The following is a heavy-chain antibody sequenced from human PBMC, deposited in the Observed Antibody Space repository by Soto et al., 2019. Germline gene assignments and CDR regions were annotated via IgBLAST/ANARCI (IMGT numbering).Heavy chain of an antibody. Sequence: SETLSLTCTVSGGSISSGGYYWSWIRQHPGKGLEWIGYIYYSGSTYYNPSLKSRVTISVDTSKNQFSLKLSSVTAADTAVYYCARGSSSSTTDYWGQGTLVTVSS. CDR3: ARGSSSSTTDY. V-gene: IGHV4-31*03. CDR2: IYYSGST. J-gene: IGHJ4*02. D-gene: IGHD6-13*01. CDR1: GGSISSGGYY.